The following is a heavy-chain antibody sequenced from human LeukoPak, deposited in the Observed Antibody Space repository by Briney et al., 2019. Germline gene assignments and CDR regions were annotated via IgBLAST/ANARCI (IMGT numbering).Heavy chain of an antibody. J-gene: IGHJ4*02. D-gene: IGHD3-10*01. Sequence: SETLSLTCAVSGYSISSGYYWGWIRQPPGKGLEWIGSIYHSGSTYYNPSLKSRVTISVDTSKNQFSLKLSALTAADTAVYYCGKVGGGFGELWGYYFDYWGQGTLVTVSS. CDR2: IYHSGST. CDR3: GKVGGGFGELWGYYFDY. V-gene: IGHV4-38-2*01. CDR1: GYSISSGYY.